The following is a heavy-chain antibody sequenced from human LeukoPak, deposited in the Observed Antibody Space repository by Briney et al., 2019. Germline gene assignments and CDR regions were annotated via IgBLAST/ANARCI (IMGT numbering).Heavy chain of an antibody. J-gene: IGHJ4*02. CDR2: ISGSGGST. CDR1: GFTFTNYA. Sequence: GGSLRLSCAPSGFTFTNYAISWVRQAPGKGLDWVSAISGSGGSTYYIDSMKGRSTNSRDNTNNTQHLQMNSLRPEDTAVDYCAEAATARRIYGAFDKWGQGTLVTVSS. CDR3: AEAATARRIYGAFDK. D-gene: IGHD4-17*01. V-gene: IGHV3-23*01.